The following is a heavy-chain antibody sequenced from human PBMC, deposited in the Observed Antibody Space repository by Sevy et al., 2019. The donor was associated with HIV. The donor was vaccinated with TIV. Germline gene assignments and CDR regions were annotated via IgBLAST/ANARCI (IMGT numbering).Heavy chain of an antibody. CDR2: IKQDGNEK. V-gene: IGHV3-7*01. CDR1: GFNLSPYW. CDR3: ACNTYHYDSNTYYPVY. D-gene: IGHD3-22*01. J-gene: IGHJ4*02. Sequence: GGCLRLSCVASGFNLSPYWMTWVRQAPGKGLEWVANIKQDGNEKYYVDSVKGRFTVSRDNAKNALYLQMYSLRVEDTAVYFCACNTYHYDSNTYYPVYWGQGTRVTVSS.